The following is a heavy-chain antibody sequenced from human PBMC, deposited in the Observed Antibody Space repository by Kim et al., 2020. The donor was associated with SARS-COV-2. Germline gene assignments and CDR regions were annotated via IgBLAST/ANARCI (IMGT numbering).Heavy chain of an antibody. V-gene: IGHV3-30*18. CDR1: GFTFSSYG. D-gene: IGHD2-15*01. Sequence: GGSLRLSCAASGFTFSSYGMHWVRQAPGKGLEWVAVISYDGSNKYYADSVKGRFTISRDNSKNTLYLQMNSLRAEDTAVYYCANSRRVYCSGGSCYQNDAFDIWGQGTMVTVSS. J-gene: IGHJ3*02. CDR2: ISYDGSNK. CDR3: ANSRRVYCSGGSCYQNDAFDI.